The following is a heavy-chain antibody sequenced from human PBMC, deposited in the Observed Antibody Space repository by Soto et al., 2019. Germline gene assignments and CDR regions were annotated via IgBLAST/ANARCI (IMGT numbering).Heavy chain of an antibody. CDR2: ISAYNGHT. J-gene: IGHJ4*02. V-gene: IGHV1-18*01. D-gene: IGHD3-16*01. Sequence: QVQLVQSGVDVKKPGASVKVSCKAMGYTFTNYGLSWVRQAPGEGLEWMGWISAYNGHTKYAQKVQDRLTLTTDTSASTAYLELRSLRSDDTAVYYCVRGDEGYFDHWGQGTLVLVSS. CDR1: GYTFTNYG. CDR3: VRGDEGYFDH.